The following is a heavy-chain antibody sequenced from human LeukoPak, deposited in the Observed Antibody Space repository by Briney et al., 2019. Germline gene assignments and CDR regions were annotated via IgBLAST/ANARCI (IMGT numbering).Heavy chain of an antibody. J-gene: IGHJ5*02. D-gene: IGHD4-23*01. CDR3: ARDFGGNSGWFDP. CDR1: GYTFTSFD. Sequence: WASVKVSCKASGYTFTSFDINWVRQATGQGLEWMGWMNPNSGITGYAQNFQGRLTLTRDTSINTAYMELSSLRSEDTAVYYCARDFGGNSGWFDPWGQGTLVTVSS. V-gene: IGHV1-8*01. CDR2: MNPNSGIT.